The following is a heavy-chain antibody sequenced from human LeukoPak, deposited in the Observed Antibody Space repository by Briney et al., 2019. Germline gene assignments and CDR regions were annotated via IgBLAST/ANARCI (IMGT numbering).Heavy chain of an antibody. CDR2: ISGSGTGGRT. J-gene: IGHJ4*02. Sequence: GGSLRLSCAVSGFTFDDYAMHWVRQAPGKGLEWVSGISGSGTGGRTYYADSVKGRFTISRDNSKNTLYLQMNSLRAEDTAVYYCAKAGSIRFDYWGQGTLVTVSS. CDR1: GFTFDDYA. CDR3: AKAGSIRFDY. D-gene: IGHD1-26*01. V-gene: IGHV3-23*01.